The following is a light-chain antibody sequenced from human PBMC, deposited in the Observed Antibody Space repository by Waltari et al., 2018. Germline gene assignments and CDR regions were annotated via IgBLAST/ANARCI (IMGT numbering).Light chain of an antibody. CDR3: SSYRSGSTQVV. J-gene: IGLJ2*01. CDR1: NSDGGGYKY. Sequence: QSALTQPASVSGSPGQSITISCSGTNSDGGGYKYVSWYQQHPGKAPKLIIYEVSNRPSGVSNRFSGSKSGNTASLTISGLQAEDEADYYCSSYRSGSTQVVFGGGTKVTVL. V-gene: IGLV2-14*01. CDR2: EVS.